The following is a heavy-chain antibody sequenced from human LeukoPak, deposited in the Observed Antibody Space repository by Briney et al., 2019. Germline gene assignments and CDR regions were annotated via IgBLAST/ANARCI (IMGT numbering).Heavy chain of an antibody. CDR3: ARVMAPRNYYYGMDV. CDR1: GGTFSSYA. CDR2: IIPIFGTA. J-gene: IGHJ6*02. D-gene: IGHD5-24*01. Sequence: SVKVSCKASGGTFSSYAISWARQAPGQGLEWMGGIIPIFGTANYAQKFQGRVTITADESTSTAYMELSSLRSEDTAVYYCARVMAPRNYYYGMDVWGQGTTVTVSS. V-gene: IGHV1-69*13.